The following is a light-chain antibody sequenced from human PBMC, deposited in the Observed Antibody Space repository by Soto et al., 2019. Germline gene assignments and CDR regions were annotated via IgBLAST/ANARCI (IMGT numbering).Light chain of an antibody. CDR1: SSDVGGYNY. CDR3: SSYTSGSPYV. J-gene: IGLJ1*01. V-gene: IGLV2-14*01. CDR2: EVS. Sequence: QSVLTQPASVSGSPGQSITISCTGTSSDVGGYNYVSWYQQHPGKAPKLMIYEVSNRPSGVSNRFSGSKSGNTASLTISGLQAEYEADYYCSSYTSGSPYVFGTGTKLTVL.